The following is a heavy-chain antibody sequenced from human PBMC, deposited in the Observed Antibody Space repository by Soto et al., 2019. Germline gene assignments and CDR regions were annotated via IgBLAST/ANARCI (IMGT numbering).Heavy chain of an antibody. CDR2: VFPGDSDT. Sequence: GESLKISCKGSGFTFTSYWIAWVRQMPGKGPEWMGVVFPGDSDTRYSPSFQGQVIISADKSTSTAYLQWSSLKASDSAIYYCARQGEGFYQRQIDFWGQGTLVKVST. D-gene: IGHD3-10*01. V-gene: IGHV5-51*01. CDR3: ARQGEGFYQRQIDF. J-gene: IGHJ4*02. CDR1: GFTFTSYW.